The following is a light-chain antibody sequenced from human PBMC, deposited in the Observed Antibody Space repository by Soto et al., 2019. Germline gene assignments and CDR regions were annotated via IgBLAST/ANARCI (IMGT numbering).Light chain of an antibody. CDR3: MQALQTRPIT. CDR2: LGS. V-gene: IGKV2-28*01. Sequence: DIVMTQSPLSLPVTPGEPASISCRSSQSLLHSNGYNYLDWYLQKPGQSPQLLIYLGSNRSSGVPDRFSGSGSGTDFTLKISRVEAEDVGVYYCMQALQTRPITFGQGTRLEMK. CDR1: QSLLHSNGYNY. J-gene: IGKJ5*01.